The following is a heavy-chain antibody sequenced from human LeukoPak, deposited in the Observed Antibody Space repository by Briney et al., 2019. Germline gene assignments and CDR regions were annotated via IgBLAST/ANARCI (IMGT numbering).Heavy chain of an antibody. CDR3: ASLRGTSFYYDSGGYLGY. V-gene: IGHV4-34*01. D-gene: IGHD3-22*01. CDR2: INHSGST. J-gene: IGHJ4*02. Sequence: PSETLSLTCGVYGVSFSGYYWSWIRQPPGKGLEWIGEINHSGSTNYNPSLKSRATISVDTSKSQFSLKLSSVTAADKAVYYCASLRGTSFYYDSGGYLGYWGQGTLVTVPS. CDR1: GVSFSGYY.